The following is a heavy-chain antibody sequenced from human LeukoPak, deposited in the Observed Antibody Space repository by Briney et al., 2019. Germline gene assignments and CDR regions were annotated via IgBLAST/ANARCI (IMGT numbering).Heavy chain of an antibody. CDR1: GGSISSYY. J-gene: IGHJ5*02. Sequence: SETLSLTCTVSGGSISSYYWSWIRQPPGKGLEWIGSIYHSGSTYYNPSLKSRVTISVDTSKNQFSLKLSSVTAADTAVYYCARGSPYYDFALGWFDPWGQGTLVTVSS. CDR3: ARGSPYYDFALGWFDP. V-gene: IGHV4-59*12. D-gene: IGHD3-3*01. CDR2: IYHSGST.